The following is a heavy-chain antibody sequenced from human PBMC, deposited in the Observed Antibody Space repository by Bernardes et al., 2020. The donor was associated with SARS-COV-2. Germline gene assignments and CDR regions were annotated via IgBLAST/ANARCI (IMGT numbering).Heavy chain of an antibody. CDR1: GFTFSSYA. Sequence: GGSLRLSCAASGFTFSSYAMHWVRQAPGKGLEWVAVISYDGSNKYYADSVKGRFTISRDNSKNTLYLQMNSLRAEDTAVYYCARELLPYGDYYYFDYWGQGTLVTVSS. CDR3: ARELLPYGDYYYFDY. V-gene: IGHV3-30-3*01. J-gene: IGHJ4*02. CDR2: ISYDGSNK. D-gene: IGHD4-17*01.